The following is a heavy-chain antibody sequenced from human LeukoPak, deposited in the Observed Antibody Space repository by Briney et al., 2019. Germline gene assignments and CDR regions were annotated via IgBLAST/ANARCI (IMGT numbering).Heavy chain of an antibody. Sequence: GASVKVSCKASGYTFTSYGSSWVRQAPGQGLEWMGWISAYNGNTNYAQKLQGRVTMTTDTSTSTAYMELRSLRSDDTAVYYCARDRAMIVVVTAAGVDYWGQGTLVTVSS. CDR2: ISAYNGNT. V-gene: IGHV1-18*01. J-gene: IGHJ4*02. D-gene: IGHD3-22*01. CDR3: ARDRAMIVVVTAAGVDY. CDR1: GYTFTSYG.